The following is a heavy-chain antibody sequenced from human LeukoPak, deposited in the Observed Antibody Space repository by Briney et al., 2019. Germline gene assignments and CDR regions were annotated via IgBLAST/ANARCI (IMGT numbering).Heavy chain of an antibody. CDR3: ARTPRPRGYYFDY. V-gene: IGHV4-59*01. Sequence: SSETLSLTCTVSGGSISSYYWSWIRQPPGKGLEWIGYIYYSGSTNYNPSLKSRVTISVDTSKNQFSLKLSSVTAADTAVYYCARTPRPRGYYFDYWGQGTLVTVSS. CDR1: GGSISSYY. CDR2: IYYSGST. J-gene: IGHJ4*02. D-gene: IGHD3-10*01.